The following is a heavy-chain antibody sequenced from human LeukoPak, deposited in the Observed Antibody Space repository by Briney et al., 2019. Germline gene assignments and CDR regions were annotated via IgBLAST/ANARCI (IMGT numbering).Heavy chain of an antibody. CDR1: SGSFSGYY. CDR3: ARHVSRILGYCSGGSCDNYYYYMDV. V-gene: IGHV4-34*01. CDR2: INHSVGT. D-gene: IGHD2-15*01. J-gene: IGHJ6*03. Sequence: SETLSLTCSVYSGSFSGYYWSWIRQPPGKGLEWIGEINHSVGTNYNPSLKSRVTISVDTSKNQFSLKLSSVTAADTAVYYCARHVSRILGYCSGGSCDNYYYYMDVWGKGTTVTISS.